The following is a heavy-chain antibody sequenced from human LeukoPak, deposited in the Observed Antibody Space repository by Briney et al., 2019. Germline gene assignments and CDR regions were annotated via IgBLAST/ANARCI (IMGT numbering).Heavy chain of an antibody. CDR3: ARGLYTSLYYYYYMDV. Sequence: SETLSLTCTVSGGSIISYYWTWIRQPPGKGLEWIGYVYPSGSTKYNPSLQSRVTISEDTSKNQFSLNLSSVTAADTAVYFCARGLYTSLYYYYYMDVWGKGTTVTVSS. CDR2: VYPSGST. D-gene: IGHD2-2*01. J-gene: IGHJ6*03. CDR1: GGSIISYY. V-gene: IGHV4-4*09.